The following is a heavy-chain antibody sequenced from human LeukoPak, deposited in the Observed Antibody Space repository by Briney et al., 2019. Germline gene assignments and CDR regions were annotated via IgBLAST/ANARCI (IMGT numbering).Heavy chain of an antibody. CDR2: VYDSGTT. CDR3: AGHDGSLGYFDY. D-gene: IGHD1-26*01. Sequence: SETLSLTCSLSGGSLSTDYWSWIRQTPGKGLEWIGYVYDSGTTNYNPSLKGRVTISSDTSKNQFSLILRSVNAADTAIYYCAGHDGSLGYFDYWGQGTLVTVSS. J-gene: IGHJ4*02. CDR1: GGSLSTDY. V-gene: IGHV4-59*08.